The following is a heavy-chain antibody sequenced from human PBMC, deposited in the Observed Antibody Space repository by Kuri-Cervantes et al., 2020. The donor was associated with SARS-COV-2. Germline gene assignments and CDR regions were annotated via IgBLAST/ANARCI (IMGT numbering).Heavy chain of an antibody. D-gene: IGHD4-17*01. CDR3: ARGTTVTTFYYYYYGMDV. CDR1: GGSISSSSYY. CDR2: IYYSGST. V-gene: IGHV4-39*07. J-gene: IGHJ6*02. Sequence: SETLSLTCTVSGGSISSSSYYWGWIRQPPGKGLEWIGSIYYSGSTYYNPSLKSRVTVSVDTSKNQFSLKLSSVTAADTAVYYCARGTTVTTFYYYYYGMDVWGQGTTVTVSS.